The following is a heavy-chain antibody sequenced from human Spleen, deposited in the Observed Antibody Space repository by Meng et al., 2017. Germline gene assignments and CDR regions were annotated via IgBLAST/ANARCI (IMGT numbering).Heavy chain of an antibody. V-gene: IGHV1-3*03. J-gene: IGHJ4*02. CDR1: GYNFIIHA. CDR3: ARGDY. Sequence: ASVKVSCKASGYNFIIHAIHWVRQAPGQGLEWMGWINTGNGDTEYSQEFQGRVTMTRDTSASTVYLDLSSLRAEDTAVYYCARGDYWGQGTLVTVSS. CDR2: INTGNGDT.